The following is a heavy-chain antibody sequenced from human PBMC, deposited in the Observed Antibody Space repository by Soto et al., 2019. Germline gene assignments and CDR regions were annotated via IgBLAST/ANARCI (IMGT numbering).Heavy chain of an antibody. CDR3: ARERGGYSYGDY. D-gene: IGHD5-18*01. V-gene: IGHV1-18*01. J-gene: IGHJ4*02. Sequence: QVQLVQSGAEVKKPGASVKVSCKASGYTFSSYGITWVRQAPGQRLEWMGWFNTYNGDTNYAQKLQGRVTMTTDTSTSKAYMELRSLRSDDTAVYYCARERGGYSYGDYWGQGALVTVSS. CDR1: GYTFSSYG. CDR2: FNTYNGDT.